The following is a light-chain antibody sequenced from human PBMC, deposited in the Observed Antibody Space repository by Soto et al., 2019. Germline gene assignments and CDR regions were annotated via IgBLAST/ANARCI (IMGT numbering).Light chain of an antibody. CDR3: QQRRTWPS. Sequence: EIVLTQSPVTLSLSPGERATLSCRASQSVGNSLAWYQQKPGQAPRLLIYDASNRAPGIPARFSGSGSGTDFTPPISSLGPEDLAVYYCQQRRTWPSVGGGTKGEI. CDR2: DAS. V-gene: IGKV3-11*01. CDR1: QSVGNS. J-gene: IGKJ4*01.